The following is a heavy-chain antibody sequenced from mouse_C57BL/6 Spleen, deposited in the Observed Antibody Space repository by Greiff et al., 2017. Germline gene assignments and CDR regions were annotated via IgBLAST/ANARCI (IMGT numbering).Heavy chain of an antibody. CDR3: ARGMVTYAMDY. J-gene: IGHJ4*01. V-gene: IGHV1-53*01. CDR2: INPSNGGT. D-gene: IGHD2-1*01. CDR1: GYTFTSYW. Sequence: QVQLKQPGTELVKPGASVKLSCKASGYTFTSYWLHWVKQRPGQGLEWIGNINPSNGGTNYNEKFKSKATLSGDKSSSTAYMQLSSLTSEDSAVYYCARGMVTYAMDYWGQGTSVTVSS.